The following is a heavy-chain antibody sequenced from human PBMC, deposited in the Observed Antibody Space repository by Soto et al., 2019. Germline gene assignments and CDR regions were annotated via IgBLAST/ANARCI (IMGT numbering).Heavy chain of an antibody. J-gene: IGHJ6*02. CDR1: GYTFTSYG. Sequence: ASVKVSCKASGYTFTSYGISWVRQAPGQGLEWMGWISAYNGNTNYAQKLQGRVTMTTDTSTSTAYMELRSLRSDDTAVYYCARDPAHVLRSLEWLPTMDVWGQGTTVTVSS. D-gene: IGHD3-3*01. CDR3: ARDPAHVLRSLEWLPTMDV. CDR2: ISAYNGNT. V-gene: IGHV1-18*01.